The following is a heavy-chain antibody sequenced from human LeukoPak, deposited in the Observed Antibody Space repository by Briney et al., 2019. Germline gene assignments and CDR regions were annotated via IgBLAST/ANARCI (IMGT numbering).Heavy chain of an antibody. Sequence: ASQNVSRKASGFTFTSSAMQWVRHAHRQRPECIGWIVVGSGNTNYAQKFQGRVTVTRDMSTSTAYMELSSLRSEDTAVCYCAADLVVGGTGVFGYWGEGTLGSVSS. CDR3: AADLVVGGTGVFGY. V-gene: IGHV1-58*02. CDR2: IVVGSGNT. J-gene: IGHJ4*02. D-gene: IGHD2-8*02. CDR1: GFTFTSSA.